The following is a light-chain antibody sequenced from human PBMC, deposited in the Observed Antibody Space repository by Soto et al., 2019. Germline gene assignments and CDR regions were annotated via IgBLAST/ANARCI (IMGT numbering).Light chain of an antibody. J-gene: IGKJ1*01. V-gene: IGKV3-15*01. Sequence: EIVMTQSPATLSVSPGERATLSCRASQSVSSKLAWYQQKPVQAPRLLIYGASTRATGIPAKFSGSGSGTEFTLTISSLQTEDFAVYYCQQYNNWPPWTFGQGTNVEIK. CDR2: GAS. CDR3: QQYNNWPPWT. CDR1: QSVSSK.